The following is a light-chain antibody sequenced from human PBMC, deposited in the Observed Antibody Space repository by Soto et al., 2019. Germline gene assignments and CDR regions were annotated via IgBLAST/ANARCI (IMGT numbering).Light chain of an antibody. J-gene: IGKJ4*01. CDR2: SAS. V-gene: IGKV3-15*01. CDR3: QQYNKSPLT. Sequence: EIVMTQSPATLTVSAGERATLSCGASQSVGSNLAWYQQKPGQAPRLLVYSASTRAPGIPARFSGSGSATEFTLTISSLQSEDFAVYYCQQYNKSPLTFGGGTKVEI. CDR1: QSVGSN.